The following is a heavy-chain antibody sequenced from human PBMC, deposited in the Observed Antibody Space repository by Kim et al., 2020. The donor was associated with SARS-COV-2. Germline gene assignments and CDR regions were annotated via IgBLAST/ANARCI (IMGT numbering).Heavy chain of an antibody. Sequence: GESLKISCKGSGYSFTSYWIGWVRQMPGKGLEWMGIIYPGDSDTRYSPSFQGQVTISADKSISTAYLQWSSLKASDTAMYYCARTSTGYSSGWPPDYYGMDVWGQGTTVTVSS. CDR2: IYPGDSDT. J-gene: IGHJ6*02. CDR3: ARTSTGYSSGWPPDYYGMDV. CDR1: GYSFTSYW. V-gene: IGHV5-51*01. D-gene: IGHD6-19*01.